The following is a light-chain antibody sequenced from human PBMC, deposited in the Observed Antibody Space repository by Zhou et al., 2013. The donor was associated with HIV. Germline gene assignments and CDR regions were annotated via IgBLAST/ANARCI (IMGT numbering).Light chain of an antibody. Sequence: DIQMTQSPSSVSASVGDRVTITCRASQHIGTWLAWYLQKPGKAPRLLIYAASSLQSGVPSRFSGSGSGTDFTLTISSLQSEDFGTYYCLQHNSYPRTFGQGTKVEIK. CDR1: QHIGTW. CDR3: LQHNSYPRT. V-gene: IGKV1-12*01. J-gene: IGKJ1*01. CDR2: AAS.